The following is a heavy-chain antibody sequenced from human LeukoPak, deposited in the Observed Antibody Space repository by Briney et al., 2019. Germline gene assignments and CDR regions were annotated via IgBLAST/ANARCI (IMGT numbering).Heavy chain of an antibody. CDR2: ITWDGGTT. CDR3: ARDRTAEAGNDYYMGV. J-gene: IGHJ6*03. V-gene: IGHV3-43*01. CDR1: GFTFDDYT. D-gene: IGHD6-13*01. Sequence: GRSLRLSCAASGFTFDDYTMHWVRQPPGKGLEWISLITWDGGTTYYADSVRGRFTISRDNSKNSLFLRMNSLRPEDTALYYCARDRTAEAGNDYYMGVWGNGTTVIVSS.